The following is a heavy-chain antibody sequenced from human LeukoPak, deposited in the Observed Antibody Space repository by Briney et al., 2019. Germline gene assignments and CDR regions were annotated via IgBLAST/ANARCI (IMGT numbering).Heavy chain of an antibody. CDR2: MNPNRGRT. CDR1: GYTVTSYD. Sequence: ASVTVSCKASGYTVTSYDINWVRQATGQGLEWMGWMNPNRGRTGYAQKFQGRVTMPRNTSISTAYMELSSLRSENTAVYYCASSNYDFWSGYYTGHWFDPWGQGTLVTVSS. V-gene: IGHV1-8*01. D-gene: IGHD3-3*01. J-gene: IGHJ5*02. CDR3: ASSNYDFWSGYYTGHWFDP.